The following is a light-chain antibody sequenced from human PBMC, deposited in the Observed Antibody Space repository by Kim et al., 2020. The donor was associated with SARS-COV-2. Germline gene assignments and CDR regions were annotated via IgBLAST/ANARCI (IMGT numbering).Light chain of an antibody. CDR3: QQYDDLPFT. J-gene: IGKJ3*01. CDR1: HDISNY. V-gene: IGKV1-33*01. CDR2: GAS. Sequence: DIQLTQSPPSLSASVGDRVTITCQASHDISNYLNWYQQKPEKAPKLLISGASNLEAGVPSRFGGSGSGRDFTFTISSLQPDDIATYYCQQYDDLPFTFGPGTKMDIK.